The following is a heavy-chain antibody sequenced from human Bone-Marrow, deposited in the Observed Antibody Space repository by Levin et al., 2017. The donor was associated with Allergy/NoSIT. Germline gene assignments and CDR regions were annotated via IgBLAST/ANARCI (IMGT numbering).Heavy chain of an antibody. J-gene: IGHJ6*02. Sequence: PGGSLRLSCAASGFIFSSYGIHWVRQAPGKGLEWVAAISADEKGKFYGDSVKGRFTISRDNSKNTAYLQMDSLGAEDTAVYYCARSYYGSGRPLSMDVWGQGTTVTVSS. CDR3: ARSYYGSGRPLSMDV. CDR2: ISADEKGK. CDR1: GFIFSSYG. V-gene: IGHV3-30*03. D-gene: IGHD3-10*01.